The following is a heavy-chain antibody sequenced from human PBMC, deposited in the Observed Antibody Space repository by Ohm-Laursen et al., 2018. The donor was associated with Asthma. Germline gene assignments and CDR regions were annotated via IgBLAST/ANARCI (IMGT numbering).Heavy chain of an antibody. V-gene: IGHV3-30*03. CDR3: ASSYYYDSSGYYYVGDFDY. CDR2: ISYDGSNK. CDR1: GFTFSSYG. J-gene: IGHJ4*02. D-gene: IGHD3-22*01. Sequence: SLRLSCAASGFTFSSYGMHWVRQAPGKGLEWVAVISYDGSNKYYADSVKGRFTISRDNSKNTLYLQMNSLRAEDTAVYYCASSYYYDSSGYYYVGDFDYWGQGTLVTVSS.